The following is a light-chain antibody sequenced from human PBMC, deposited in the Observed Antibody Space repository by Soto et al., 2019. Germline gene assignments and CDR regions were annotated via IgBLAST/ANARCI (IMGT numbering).Light chain of an antibody. Sequence: AIRMTQSPSSFSASTGDRVTITCRASQGISSYLAWYQQKPGKAPKLLIYAASTLQSGLPSRFSGSGSVTDFTLTISCLQSEDFATYYCQQYYSYPPTFGQGTKVQIK. V-gene: IGKV1-8*01. CDR2: AAS. CDR3: QQYYSYPPT. CDR1: QGISSY. J-gene: IGKJ1*01.